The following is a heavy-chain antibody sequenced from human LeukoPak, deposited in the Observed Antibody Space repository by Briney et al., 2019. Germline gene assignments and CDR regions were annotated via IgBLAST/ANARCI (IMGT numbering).Heavy chain of an antibody. D-gene: IGHD2-21*02. V-gene: IGHV3-53*01. CDR1: GFTFSRTY. J-gene: IGHJ3*01. Sequence: GGSLRLSCAVSGFTFSRTYMAWVRQAPGKGLEWVAVVYNGDNTYYSDSVKGRFTISRDDSKNTLSLQMSSLRVEDTAVYYCGMVVTAPPSATFDVWGQGTMVTVSS. CDR2: VYNGDNT. CDR3: GMVVTAPPSATFDV.